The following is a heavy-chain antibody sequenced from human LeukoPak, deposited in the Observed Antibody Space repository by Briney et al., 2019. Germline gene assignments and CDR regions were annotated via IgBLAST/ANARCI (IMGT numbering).Heavy chain of an antibody. J-gene: IGHJ3*02. V-gene: IGHV4-34*01. CDR2: INHSGST. CDR1: GRPFSGYY. CDR3: ARDLVTVTKGFDI. Sequence: SDTLPLTCAVYGRPFSGYYWIWIRPPPGRALEWIGEINHSGSTNYNPSLKSGVTISIDTSKTKFSLRLSSVTAADTAGYYCARDLVTVTKGFDIWGQGTMVTVSS. D-gene: IGHD4-17*01.